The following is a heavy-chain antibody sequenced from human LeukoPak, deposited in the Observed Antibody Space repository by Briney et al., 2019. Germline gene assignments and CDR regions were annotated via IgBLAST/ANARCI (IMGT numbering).Heavy chain of an antibody. D-gene: IGHD2-21*01. V-gene: IGHV3-7*01. Sequence: PGGSLRLSCAASGFPISDYWMDWVRQAPGKGMEWVANINQDGSEQYYAASVRGRFTISRDNAKSSLYLQMHILRAEDTAVYYCAKDICGGNCYPNGGYWGQGTLVIVSS. CDR1: GFPISDYW. J-gene: IGHJ4*02. CDR3: AKDICGGNCYPNGGY. CDR2: INQDGSEQ.